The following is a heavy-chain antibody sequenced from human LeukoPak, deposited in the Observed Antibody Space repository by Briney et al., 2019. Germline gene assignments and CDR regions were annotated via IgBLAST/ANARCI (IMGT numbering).Heavy chain of an antibody. CDR3: ARDPLLWFGELYLDY. Sequence: GASVKVSCKASGGTFSSYAISWVRQAPGQGLEWMGWINAGNGNTKYSQKFQGRVTITRDTSASTAYMELSSLRSEDTAVYYCARDPLLWFGELYLDYWGQGTLVTVSS. CDR2: INAGNGNT. D-gene: IGHD3-10*01. J-gene: IGHJ4*02. CDR1: GGTFSSYA. V-gene: IGHV1-3*01.